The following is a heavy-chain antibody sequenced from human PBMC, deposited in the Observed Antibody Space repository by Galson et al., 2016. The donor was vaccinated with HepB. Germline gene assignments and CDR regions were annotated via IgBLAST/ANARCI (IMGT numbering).Heavy chain of an antibody. CDR2: ITNEGHNT. D-gene: IGHD3-9*01. CDR1: GFAFSKYP. V-gene: IGHV3-64*04. Sequence: SLRLSCAASGFAFSKYPAHWVRQPPGKGLQYVSLITNEGHNTYYADSVKGRFTISRDNSKNILFLQMAGLRVEDTAVYYCVTPSPVYFGDAGHYNFGMDVWGRGTAVTVSS. J-gene: IGHJ6*02. CDR3: VTPSPVYFGDAGHYNFGMDV.